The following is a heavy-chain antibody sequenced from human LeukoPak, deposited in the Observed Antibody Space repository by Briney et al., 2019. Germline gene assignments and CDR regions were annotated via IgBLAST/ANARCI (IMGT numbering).Heavy chain of an antibody. CDR1: GFTVSSNY. J-gene: IGHJ4*02. V-gene: IGHV3-48*04. Sequence: GGSLRLSCAASGFTVSSNYMSRVRQAPGKGLEWLSYITSTSSTIFYADSVKGRFTISRDNAKNSLYLQMNSLRAEDTAVYYCARYRPESGYDNDYWGQGTLVTVSS. CDR3: ARYRPESGYDNDY. CDR2: ITSTSSTI. D-gene: IGHD5-12*01.